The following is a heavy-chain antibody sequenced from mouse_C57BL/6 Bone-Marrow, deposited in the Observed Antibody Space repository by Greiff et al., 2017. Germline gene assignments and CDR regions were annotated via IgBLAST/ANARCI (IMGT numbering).Heavy chain of an antibody. J-gene: IGHJ3*01. CDR3: ARDVGDYDVFAY. Sequence: VQLVESGPGLVKPSQSLSLTCSVTGYSITSGYYWNWIRQFPGNKLEWMGYISYDGSNNYNPSLKNRISITRDTSKNQFFLKLNSVTTEDTATYYCARDVGDYDVFAYWGQGTLVTVSA. D-gene: IGHD2-4*01. CDR1: GYSITSGYY. CDR2: ISYDGSN. V-gene: IGHV3-6*01.